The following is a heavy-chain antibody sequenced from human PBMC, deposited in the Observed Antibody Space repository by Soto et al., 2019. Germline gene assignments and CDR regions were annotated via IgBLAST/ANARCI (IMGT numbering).Heavy chain of an antibody. CDR1: GFTFSSYG. Sequence: GGSLRLSCAASGFTFSSYGMDWVRQAPGKGLEWVAVIWYDGSNKYYADSVKGRFTISRDNSKNTLYLQMNSLRAEDTAVYYCASSLRQVVAATDDAFDIWGQGTMVTVSS. D-gene: IGHD2-15*01. J-gene: IGHJ3*02. CDR3: ASSLRQVVAATDDAFDI. CDR2: IWYDGSNK. V-gene: IGHV3-33*01.